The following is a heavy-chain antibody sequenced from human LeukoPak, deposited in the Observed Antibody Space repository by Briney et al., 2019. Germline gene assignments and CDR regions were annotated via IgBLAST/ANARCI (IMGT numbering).Heavy chain of an antibody. J-gene: IGHJ5*02. Sequence: SETLSLTCTVSGGSISSYYWSWIRQPAGKGLEWIGRIYPSGSTNYNPSLKSRVTMSLDMSKKQFSLKLSSVTAADTAVYYCARDMVASHDTWFDPWGQGTLVTVSS. D-gene: IGHD5-12*01. V-gene: IGHV4-4*07. CDR2: IYPSGST. CDR1: GGSISSYY. CDR3: ARDMVASHDTWFDP.